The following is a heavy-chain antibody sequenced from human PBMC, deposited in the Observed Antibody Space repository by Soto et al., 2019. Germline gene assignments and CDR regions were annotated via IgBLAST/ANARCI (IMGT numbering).Heavy chain of an antibody. CDR3: ARIDVEDTTHRKGFDP. V-gene: IGHV1-8*01. CDR2: MNPNSGNT. CDR1: GYTFTSYD. D-gene: IGHD5-18*01. Sequence: ASVKVSCKASGYTFTSYDINWVRQATGQGLEWMGWMNPNSGNTGYAQKFQGRVTMTRNTSISTAYMELSSLRSEDTAVYYCARIDVEDTTHRKGFDPWGQGTLVTASS. J-gene: IGHJ5*02.